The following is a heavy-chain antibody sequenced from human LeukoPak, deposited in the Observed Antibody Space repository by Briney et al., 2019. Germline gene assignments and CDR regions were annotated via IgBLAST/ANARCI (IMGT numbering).Heavy chain of an antibody. CDR1: GGSINNYY. CDR2: IYYSGST. Sequence: SETLSLTCTVSGGSINNYYWSWIRQPPGKGLEWIGYIYYSGSTNYNPSLKSRVTISLDTSKTQFSLMLTSVTAADTAIYYCARHSFARPFDSWGQGTLVTVSS. J-gene: IGHJ4*02. D-gene: IGHD6-6*01. V-gene: IGHV4-59*08. CDR3: ARHSFARPFDS.